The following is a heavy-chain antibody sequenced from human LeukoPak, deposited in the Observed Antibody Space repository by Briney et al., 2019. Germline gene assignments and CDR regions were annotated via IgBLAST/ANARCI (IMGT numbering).Heavy chain of an antibody. D-gene: IGHD3-3*01. CDR3: ARHPHSYDFWSGYYNY. J-gene: IGHJ4*02. Sequence: PSETLSLTCTVSGGSLTGYYWNWIRQPAGKGLEWIGRIFTSGNTNYNPSLKSRVTISVDTSKNQFSLKLSSVTAADTAVYYCARHPHSYDFWSGYYNYWGQGTLVTVSS. CDR1: GGSLTGYY. V-gene: IGHV4-4*07. CDR2: IFTSGNT.